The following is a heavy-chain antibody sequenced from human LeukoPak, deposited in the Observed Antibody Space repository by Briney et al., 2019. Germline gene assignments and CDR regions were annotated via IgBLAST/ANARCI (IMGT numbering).Heavy chain of an antibody. D-gene: IGHD6-6*01. V-gene: IGHV3-48*03. CDR1: GFTFSSYD. CDR3: ATVGRAARPGY. Sequence: GGSLRLSCAASGFTFSSYDMNWVRQAPRKGLEWVSYISASGSSRYYADSVKGRFTISRDNARNSLYLQMDSLRGEDTAVYYCATVGRAARPGYWGQGTLITVSS. CDR2: ISASGSSR. J-gene: IGHJ4*02.